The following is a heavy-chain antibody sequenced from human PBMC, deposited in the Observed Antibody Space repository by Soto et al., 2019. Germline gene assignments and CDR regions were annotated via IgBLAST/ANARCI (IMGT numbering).Heavy chain of an antibody. Sequence: GGSLRLSCAASGFTFSSYWMSWVRQAPGKGLEWVANIKQDGSEKYYVDSVKGRFTISRDNAKNSLYLQMNSLRAEDTAVYYCASPIVLMVYAPDAFDIWGQGTMVTVSS. D-gene: IGHD2-8*01. J-gene: IGHJ3*02. CDR1: GFTFSSYW. CDR2: IKQDGSEK. CDR3: ASPIVLMVYAPDAFDI. V-gene: IGHV3-7*03.